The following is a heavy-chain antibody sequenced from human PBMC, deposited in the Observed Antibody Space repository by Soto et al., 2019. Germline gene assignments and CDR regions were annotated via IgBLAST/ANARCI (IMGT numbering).Heavy chain of an antibody. CDR2: MNPNSGNT. CDR3: ARAGGYQLPPIDY. V-gene: IGHV1-8*01. D-gene: IGHD2-2*01. CDR1: GYTFTSYD. Sequence: GASVKVSCKASGYTFTSYDINWVRQATGQGLEWMGWMNPNSGNTGYAQKLQGRVTMTTDTSTSTAYMELRSLRSEDTAVYYCARAGGYQLPPIDYWGQGTLVTVSS. J-gene: IGHJ4*02.